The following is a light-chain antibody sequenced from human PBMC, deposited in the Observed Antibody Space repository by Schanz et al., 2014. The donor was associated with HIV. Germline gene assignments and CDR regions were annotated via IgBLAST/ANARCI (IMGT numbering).Light chain of an antibody. CDR3: LQHNTWPWT. Sequence: EIVMTQSPATLYVSPGEGATLSCRASQSISNNLAWYQHKPGQAPRLLIYGAFTRATGIPVRFSGRGSGTEFTLTISGLQSEDFALYYCLQHNTWPWTFGQGTKVEVK. CDR1: QSISNN. V-gene: IGKV3-15*01. J-gene: IGKJ1*01. CDR2: GAF.